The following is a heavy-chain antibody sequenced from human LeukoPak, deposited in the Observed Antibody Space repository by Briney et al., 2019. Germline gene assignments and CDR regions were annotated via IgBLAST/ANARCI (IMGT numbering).Heavy chain of an antibody. J-gene: IGHJ4*02. V-gene: IGHV3-74*01. CDR2: VNSDGSTT. CDR3: ARGYYSSSRIDY. CDR1: GFTLGNAW. D-gene: IGHD6-13*01. Sequence: PGGSLRLSCAASGFTLGNAWMHWVRQAPGKGLVWVSRVNSDGSTTNYSDSVKGRFTISRDNAENTLYMRMNSLRPEDTAVYYCARGYYSSSRIDYWGQGTLVTVSS.